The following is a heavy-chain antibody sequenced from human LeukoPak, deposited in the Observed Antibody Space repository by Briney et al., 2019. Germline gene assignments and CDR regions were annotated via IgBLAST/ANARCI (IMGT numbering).Heavy chain of an antibody. Sequence: SEALSLTCAVYGGSFSGYYWSWIRQPPGKGLEWIGEINHSGSTNYNPSLKSRVTISVDTSKNQFSLKLSSVTAADTAVYYCARGRIAARPFDYWGQGTLVTVSS. CDR2: INHSGST. V-gene: IGHV4-34*01. CDR1: GGSFSGYY. J-gene: IGHJ4*02. D-gene: IGHD6-6*01. CDR3: ARGRIAARPFDY.